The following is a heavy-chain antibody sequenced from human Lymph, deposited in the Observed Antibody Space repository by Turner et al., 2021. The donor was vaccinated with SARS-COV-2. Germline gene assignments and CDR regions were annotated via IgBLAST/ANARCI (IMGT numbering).Heavy chain of an antibody. CDR2: ISGDGGST. V-gene: IGHV3-43*02. CDR1: VFPFDDYA. D-gene: IGHD5-12*01. Sequence: EVQLVASGGALVQPGQSLRLPSPRSVFPFDDYAMHWPRQLTGKGLEWVSCISGDGGSTYYAAAVKGRFTIHRDDSKNSLYLQINSLRTEDTALYYCAKEGLSGRRLQFVPYFDYWGQGTLVSVSS. J-gene: IGHJ4*02. CDR3: AKEGLSGRRLQFVPYFDY.